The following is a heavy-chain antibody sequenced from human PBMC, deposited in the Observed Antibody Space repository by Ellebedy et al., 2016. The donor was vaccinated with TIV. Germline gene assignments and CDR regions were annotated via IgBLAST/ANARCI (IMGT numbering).Heavy chain of an antibody. V-gene: IGHV3-23*01. J-gene: IGHJ6*02. CDR2: VSGSGEKT. CDR3: AKNQGSGSPYYYAMDV. CDR1: GFSLSSYA. D-gene: IGHD3-10*01. Sequence: PGGSLRLSCVVSGFSLSSYAMTWVRQAPGKRLEWVSVVSGSGEKTYYADSVKGRFTISRDNSKHTLDLQMNNVRAEDAAVYFCAKNQGSGSPYYYAMDVWGQGTTVIVSS.